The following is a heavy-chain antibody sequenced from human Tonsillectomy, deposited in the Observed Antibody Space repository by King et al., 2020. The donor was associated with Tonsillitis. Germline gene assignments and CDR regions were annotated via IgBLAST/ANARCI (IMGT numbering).Heavy chain of an antibody. V-gene: IGHV1-69*01. Sequence: QLVQSGAEVKKPGSSVKVSCKASGGTFSSYAISWVRQAPGQGLEWRGGIIPIFGTANYAQKFQGRVTITADGSTNTAYMGLRSLRSEDTDVYYCARDRCVALTRDYYYGMGVWGPGTTVTVSS. CDR3: ARDRCVALTRDYYYGMGV. J-gene: IGHJ6*02. D-gene: IGHD3-3*02. CDR1: GGTFSSYA. CDR2: IIPIFGTA.